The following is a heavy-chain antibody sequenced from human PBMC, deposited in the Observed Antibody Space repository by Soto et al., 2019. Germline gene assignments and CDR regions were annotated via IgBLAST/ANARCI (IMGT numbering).Heavy chain of an antibody. V-gene: IGHV3-30-3*01. CDR3: ARDPIVGATMWFSWLDP. J-gene: IGHJ5*02. CDR2: ISYDGSNK. CDR1: GFTFSSYA. Sequence: GGSLRLSCAASGFTFSSYAMHWVRQAPGKGLEWVAVISYDGSNKYYADSVKGRFTISRDNSKNTLYLQMNSLRAEDTAVYYCARDPIVGATMWFSWLDPWGQGTMVTVFS. D-gene: IGHD1-26*01.